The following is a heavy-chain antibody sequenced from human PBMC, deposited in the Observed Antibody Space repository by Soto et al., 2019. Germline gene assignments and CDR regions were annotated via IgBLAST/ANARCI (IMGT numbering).Heavy chain of an antibody. D-gene: IGHD3-22*01. J-gene: IGHJ4*02. Sequence: GGSLRLSCAASGVTFSGSAMHWVRQASGKGLEWVGRIRSKANSYATAYAASVKGRFTISRDDSKNTAYLQMNSLKTEDTAVYYCTGLGYYYDSSGYLNRDYWGQGTLVTVSS. V-gene: IGHV3-73*01. CDR3: TGLGYYYDSSGYLNRDY. CDR2: IRSKANSYAT. CDR1: GVTFSGSA.